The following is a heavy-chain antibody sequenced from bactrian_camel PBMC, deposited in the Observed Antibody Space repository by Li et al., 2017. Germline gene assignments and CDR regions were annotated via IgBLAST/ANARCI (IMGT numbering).Heavy chain of an antibody. V-gene: IGHV3S1*01. J-gene: IGHJ4*01. CDR3: VAASYAGSCSRIGIKQATNFFAH. Sequence: HVQLVESGGGSVQTGGSLSLSCVVSGWPYTSACMGWFRQAPGKEREVVADTYSNGGSTYYGDSVKGRFTISQDDDKNTVYLQMDSLKAEDTAMYYCVAASYAGSCSRIGIKQATNFFAHWGQGTQVTVS. CDR1: GWPYTSAC. CDR2: TYSNGGST. D-gene: IGHD1*01.